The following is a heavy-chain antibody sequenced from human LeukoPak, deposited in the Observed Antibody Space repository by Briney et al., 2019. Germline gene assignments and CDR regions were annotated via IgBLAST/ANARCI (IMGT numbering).Heavy chain of an antibody. CDR2: ISGSGGST. CDR3: AKDLLGYYDSSGYYGY. V-gene: IGHV3-23*01. J-gene: IGHJ4*02. Sequence: GGSLRLSCAASGFTFSIYAMTWVRQAPGKGLEWVSAISGSGGSTYYADSVKGRFTISRDNSKNTLYLQMNSLRAEDTAVYYCAKDLLGYYDSSGYYGYWGQGTLVTVSS. D-gene: IGHD3-22*01. CDR1: GFTFSIYA.